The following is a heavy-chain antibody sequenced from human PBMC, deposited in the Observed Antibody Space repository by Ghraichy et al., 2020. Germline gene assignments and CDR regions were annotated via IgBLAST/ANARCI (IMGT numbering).Heavy chain of an antibody. CDR1: GFTFSSYA. D-gene: IGHD6-13*01. V-gene: IGHV3-23*01. Sequence: GEALNISCAASGFTFSSYAMSWVRQAPGKGLEWVSAISGSGGSTYYADSVKGRFTISRDNSKNTLYLQMNSLRAEDTAVYYCAKGPGGSSSWYRWFDPWGQGTLVTVSS. J-gene: IGHJ5*02. CDR3: AKGPGGSSSWYRWFDP. CDR2: ISGSGGST.